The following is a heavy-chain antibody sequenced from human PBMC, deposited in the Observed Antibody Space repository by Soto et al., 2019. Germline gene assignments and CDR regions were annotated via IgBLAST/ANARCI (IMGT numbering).Heavy chain of an antibody. J-gene: IGHJ4*02. CDR3: ARDQGPDYDFWSGYPDY. V-gene: IGHV3-30-3*01. CDR1: GFTFSSYA. D-gene: IGHD3-3*01. Sequence: GGSLRLSCAASGFTFSSYAMHWVRQAPGKGLEWVAVISYDGSNKYYADSVKGRFTISRDNSKNTLYLQMNSLRAEDTAVYYCARDQGPDYDFWSGYPDYWGQGTLVTVSS. CDR2: ISYDGSNK.